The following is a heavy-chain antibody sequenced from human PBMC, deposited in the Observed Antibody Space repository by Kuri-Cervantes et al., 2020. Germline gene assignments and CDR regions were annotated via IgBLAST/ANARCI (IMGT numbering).Heavy chain of an antibody. CDR3: ARGTVVVAATHYYYMDV. CDR2: INAGNGNT. Sequence: ASVKVSCKASGYTFTSYAMHWVRQAPGQRLEWMGWINAGNGNTKYSQKFQGRVTMTTDASTSTAYMELRSLRSDDTAVYYCARGTVVVAATHYYYMDVWGKGTTVTVSS. D-gene: IGHD2-15*01. J-gene: IGHJ6*03. CDR1: GYTFTSYA. V-gene: IGHV1-3*01.